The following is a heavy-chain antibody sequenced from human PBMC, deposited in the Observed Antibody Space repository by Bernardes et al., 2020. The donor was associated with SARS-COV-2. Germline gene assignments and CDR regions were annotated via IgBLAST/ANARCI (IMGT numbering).Heavy chain of an antibody. V-gene: IGHV1-8*01. CDR1: GYTFTSYD. J-gene: IGHJ6*02. D-gene: IGHD5-12*01. CDR3: TTGIEMATIPVDFRFYYYGMDV. Sequence: ASVKVSCKASGYTFTSYDINWVRQATGQGLEWMGWMNPNSGNTGYAQKFQGRVTMTRNTSISTAYMELNSLKTEDTAVYYCTTGIEMATIPVDFRFYYYGMDVWGQGTTVTVSS. CDR2: MNPNSGNT.